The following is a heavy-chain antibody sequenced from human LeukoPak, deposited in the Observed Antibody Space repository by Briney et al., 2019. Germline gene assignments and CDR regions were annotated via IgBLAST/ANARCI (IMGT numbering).Heavy chain of an antibody. D-gene: IGHD1-1*01. CDR1: GFTFSSYA. CDR2: ISYDGSNR. V-gene: IGHV3-30*18. J-gene: IGHJ4*02. Sequence: GGSLRLSCAASGFTFSSYAMHWVRQAPGKGLEWVALISYDGSNRYYADSVKGRFTISRDNSKNTLYLQMNSLRGEDTAVYYCAKVGDNWDFDYWGQGTLVTVSS. CDR3: AKVGDNWDFDY.